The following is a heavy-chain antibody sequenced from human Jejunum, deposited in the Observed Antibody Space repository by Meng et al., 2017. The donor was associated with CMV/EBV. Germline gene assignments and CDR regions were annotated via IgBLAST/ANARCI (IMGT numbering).Heavy chain of an antibody. J-gene: IGHJ3*02. D-gene: IGHD1-26*01. V-gene: IGHV1-2*02. CDR2: INTNSGST. CDR1: GYSCTDYY. Sequence: ASGYSCTDYYVHWVRQGPGQGFEWMGWINTNSGSTNHVQKIQGRVTMTRDTSTDTVFMELSGLKSDDTAVYYCVRAVGGFDAFDIWGQGTVVTVSS. CDR3: VRAVGGFDAFDI.